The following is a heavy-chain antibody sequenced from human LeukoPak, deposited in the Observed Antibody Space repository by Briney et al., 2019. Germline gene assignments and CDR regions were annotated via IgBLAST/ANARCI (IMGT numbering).Heavy chain of an antibody. CDR1: GFTFTNYA. Sequence: GGSLRLSCAASGFTFTNYAMSWVRQAPGKGLEWVSYITGSGSTIFYADSVKGRFTISRDNVKNSLYLQMNSLRAEDTAVYYCARPTSSGWYSHWGQGTVVTVSS. CDR2: ITGSGSTI. V-gene: IGHV3-48*01. D-gene: IGHD6-19*01. CDR3: ARPTSSGWYSH. J-gene: IGHJ4*03.